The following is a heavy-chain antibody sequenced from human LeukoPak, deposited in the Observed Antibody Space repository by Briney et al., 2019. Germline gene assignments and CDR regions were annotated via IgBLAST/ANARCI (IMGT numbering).Heavy chain of an antibody. D-gene: IGHD2-8*01. CDR1: GFTFSTYA. CDR3: ARVYLERLTAGYFDH. J-gene: IGHJ4*02. V-gene: IGHV3-30*04. CDR2: ISYDGRQN. Sequence: PGRSLRLSCAASGFTFSTYAMNWVRQAPGKGLEWVAVISYDGRQNYYADSVKGRLTISRDNSKNTLYLQMNSLRDEDSAAYYCARVYLERLTAGYFDHWGQGTWVTVSS.